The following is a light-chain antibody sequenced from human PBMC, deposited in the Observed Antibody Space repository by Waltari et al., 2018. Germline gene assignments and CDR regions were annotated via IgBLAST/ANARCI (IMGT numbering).Light chain of an antibody. J-gene: IGKJ1*01. CDR1: LGIRSW. V-gene: IGKV1-5*03. CDR3: QQYYSYPRT. Sequence: DIQMTQSLPPLSASVGDRVNITCRASLGIRSWLAWYQQKPGKAPNLLVSKSSTLETGVPSRFSGSGSGTEFTLTISSLQPDDFATYYCQQYYSYPRTFGQGTKVEIK. CDR2: KSS.